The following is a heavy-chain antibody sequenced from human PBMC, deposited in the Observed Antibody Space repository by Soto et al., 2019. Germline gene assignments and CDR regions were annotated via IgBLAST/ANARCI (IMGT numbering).Heavy chain of an antibody. J-gene: IGHJ5*02. CDR1: GGSVSSYY. Sequence: SETLSLTCTVSGGSVSSYYWSWIRQSPGKGLEWIGYIYYSGSTKYKPSLKSRVTISVDTSKNQFSLKVSSVTAADTAVYYCAREDHRPNSGYDTWGQGTLVTVSS. CDR2: IYYSGST. D-gene: IGHD5-12*01. CDR3: AREDHRPNSGYDT. V-gene: IGHV4-59*02.